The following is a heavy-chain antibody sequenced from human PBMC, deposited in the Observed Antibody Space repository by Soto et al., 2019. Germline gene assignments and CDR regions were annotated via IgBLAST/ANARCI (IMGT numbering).Heavy chain of an antibody. V-gene: IGHV4-34*01. CDR2: INHSGST. Sequence: SETLSLTCAVYGGSFSGYYWSWIRQPPGKGLEWIGEINHSGSTNYNPSLKSRVTISVDTSKNQFSLKLSSVTAADTAVYYCARSRGNYDFWINPPYGMDVWGQGTTVTVS. J-gene: IGHJ6*02. CDR1: GGSFSGYY. D-gene: IGHD3-3*01. CDR3: ARSRGNYDFWINPPYGMDV.